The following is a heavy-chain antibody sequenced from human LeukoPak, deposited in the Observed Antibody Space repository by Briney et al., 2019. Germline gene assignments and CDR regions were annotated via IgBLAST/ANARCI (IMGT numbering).Heavy chain of an antibody. Sequence: SETLSLTCAVYGGSFSGYYWSWIRQPPGKGLEWIGEINHSGSTNYNPSLKSRVTISVDTSKNQFSLKLSSVTAADTAVYYCARGRGGLRLLDYWGQGTLVTVSS. CDR1: GGSFSGYY. CDR3: ARGRGGLRLLDY. D-gene: IGHD3-16*01. J-gene: IGHJ4*02. V-gene: IGHV4-34*01. CDR2: INHSGST.